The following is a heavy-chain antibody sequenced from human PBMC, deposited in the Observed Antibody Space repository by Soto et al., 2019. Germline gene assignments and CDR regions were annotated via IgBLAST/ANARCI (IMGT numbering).Heavy chain of an antibody. Sequence: VASVKVSCKASGGTFSSYAISWVRQAPGQGLEWMGGIIPIFGTANYAQKFQGRVTITADESTSTAYMELSSLRSEDTAVYYCARHYSSGYYTPESPWGQGTLVTVSS. CDR2: IIPIFGTA. CDR3: ARHYSSGYYTPESP. CDR1: GGTFSSYA. D-gene: IGHD3-22*01. J-gene: IGHJ5*02. V-gene: IGHV1-69*13.